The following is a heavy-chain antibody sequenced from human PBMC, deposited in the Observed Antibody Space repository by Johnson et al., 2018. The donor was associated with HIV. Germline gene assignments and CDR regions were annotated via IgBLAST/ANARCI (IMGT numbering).Heavy chain of an antibody. CDR1: GFTVSSNC. D-gene: IGHD3-10*01. CDR2: ISWNSGSI. V-gene: IGHV3-9*01. Sequence: VQLVESGGGLIQPGGSLRLSCAASGFTVSSNCMTWVRQAPGKGLEWVSGISWNSGSIGYADSVKGRFTISRDNAKNSLYLQMNSLRAEDTALYYCAKDSGRGVTDAFDIWGQGTMVTVSS. CDR3: AKDSGRGVTDAFDI. J-gene: IGHJ3*02.